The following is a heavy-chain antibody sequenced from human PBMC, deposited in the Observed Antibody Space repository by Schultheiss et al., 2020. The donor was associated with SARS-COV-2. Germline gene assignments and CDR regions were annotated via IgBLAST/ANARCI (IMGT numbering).Heavy chain of an antibody. Sequence: GGSLRLSCAASGFTFSSYAMSWVRQAPGKGLEWVSYISSSSSYTNYADSVKGRFTISRDNAKNSLYLQMNSLRAEDTAVYYCARESMVRADAFDIWGQGTMVTVSS. J-gene: IGHJ3*02. CDR2: ISSSSSYT. D-gene: IGHD3-10*01. CDR1: GFTFSSYA. V-gene: IGHV3-21*01. CDR3: ARESMVRADAFDI.